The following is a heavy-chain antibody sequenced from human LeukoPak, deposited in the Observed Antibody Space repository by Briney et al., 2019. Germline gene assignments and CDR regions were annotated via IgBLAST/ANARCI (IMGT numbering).Heavy chain of an antibody. CDR1: KFSFNSYA. D-gene: IGHD2-15*01. CDR3: AKDLAPYSSGSPFDY. Sequence: PGGSLRLSCAASKFSFNSYAMCLVRRAPGKGLEWVSTISGNAGSRYYADSVMGRFTISRYNSKNTLELQMNSLRAEDTAIYYCAKDLAPYSSGSPFDYWGPGTLVTVSS. V-gene: IGHV3-23*01. J-gene: IGHJ4*02. CDR2: ISGNAGSR.